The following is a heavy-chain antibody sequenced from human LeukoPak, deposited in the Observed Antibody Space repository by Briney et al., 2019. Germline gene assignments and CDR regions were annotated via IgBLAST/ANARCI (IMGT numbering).Heavy chain of an antibody. V-gene: IGHV4-4*09. D-gene: IGHD1-1*01. Sequence: SETLSLTCTVSGGSISSYYWSWIRQPPGKGLEWIGYIYTSGSTNYNPSLKSRVTISVDTSKNQFSLKLSSVTAADTAVYYRARQRGMEPYTSDWFDPWGQGTLVTVSS. J-gene: IGHJ5*02. CDR2: IYTSGST. CDR1: GGSISSYY. CDR3: ARQRGMEPYTSDWFDP.